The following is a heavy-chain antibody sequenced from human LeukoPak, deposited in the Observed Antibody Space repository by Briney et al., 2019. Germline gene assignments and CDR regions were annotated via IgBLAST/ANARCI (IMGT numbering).Heavy chain of an antibody. Sequence: GESLKISCKGSGYSFSSYWIACVRQMPGKGLEWMGIIYPGDSDIKYSPSFQGQVIISADKSISTAYLQWSSLKASDTAMYYCARGPMGLNWGQGALVTVSS. CDR1: GYSFSSYW. CDR2: IYPGDSDI. CDR3: ARGPMGLN. V-gene: IGHV5-51*01. D-gene: IGHD3-10*01. J-gene: IGHJ4*02.